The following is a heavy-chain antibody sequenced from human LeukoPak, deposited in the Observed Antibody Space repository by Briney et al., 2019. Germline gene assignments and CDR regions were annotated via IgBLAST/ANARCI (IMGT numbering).Heavy chain of an antibody. D-gene: IGHD2-2*01. J-gene: IGHJ4*02. CDR3: ARDFCCTSCNLGY. CDR2: IIPIFGTA. Sequence: ASVKVSCKASGYTFTSYGISWVRQAPGQGLEWMGGIIPIFGTANYAQKFQGRVTITADESTSTAYMELSSLRSEDTAVYYCARDFCCTSCNLGYWGQGTLVTVSS. V-gene: IGHV1-69*13. CDR1: GYTFTSYG.